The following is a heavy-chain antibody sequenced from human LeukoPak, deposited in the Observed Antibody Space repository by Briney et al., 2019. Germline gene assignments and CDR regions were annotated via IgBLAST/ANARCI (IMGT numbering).Heavy chain of an antibody. V-gene: IGHV3-30-3*01. Sequence: GGSLRLPCAASGFTFSSYAMYWVRQAPGKGLEWVAVISYDGSNKYYADSVKGRFTISRDNSKNTLYLQMNSLRAEDTAVYYCARDRGTLGFDPWGQGTLVTVSS. D-gene: IGHD1-1*01. CDR1: GFTFSSYA. J-gene: IGHJ5*02. CDR2: ISYDGSNK. CDR3: ARDRGTLGFDP.